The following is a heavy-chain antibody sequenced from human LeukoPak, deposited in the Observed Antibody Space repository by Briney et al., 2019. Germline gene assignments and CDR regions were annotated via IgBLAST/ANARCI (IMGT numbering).Heavy chain of an antibody. J-gene: IGHJ6*03. D-gene: IGHD3-10*01. CDR3: ARTTTVRGTYYMDV. CDR1: GGSISSYY. V-gene: IGHV4-59*01. Sequence: TSETLSLTCTVSGGSISSYYWSWIRRPPGKGLEWIGYIYYSGSTNYNPSLKSRVTISVDTSKNRFSLKLRSVTAADTAVYYCARTTTVRGTYYMDVWGKGTTVTVSS. CDR2: IYYSGST.